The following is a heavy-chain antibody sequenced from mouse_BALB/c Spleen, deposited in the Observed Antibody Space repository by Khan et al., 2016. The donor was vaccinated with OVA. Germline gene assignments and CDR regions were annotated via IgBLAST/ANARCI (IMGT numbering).Heavy chain of an antibody. CDR2: ISYSGNT. CDR3: ARVYGGDFDY. V-gene: IGHV3-2*02. D-gene: IGHD1-1*01. Sequence: EVELVESGPGLVKPSQSLSLICTVTGYSITSDYAWNWIRQFPGNKLEWMGFISYSGNTNYNPSLKSRISITRDTSKNQFFLHLNSVTTEDTATDDWARVYGGDFDYWGQGTTLTVSA. CDR1: GYSITSDYA. J-gene: IGHJ2*01.